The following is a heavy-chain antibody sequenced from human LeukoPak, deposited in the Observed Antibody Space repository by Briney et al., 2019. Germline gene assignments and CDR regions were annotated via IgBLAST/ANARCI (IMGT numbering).Heavy chain of an antibody. J-gene: IGHJ4*02. CDR1: GYTFTGYH. Sequence: GASVKVSCKASGYTFTGYHIHWVRQAPGQGLEWMGRINPYSGDTNFAQKFQGRVTMTRDTSITTAYMDLSSLTPDDTAVYYCARAWGGDCYPPDYWGQGTLVTVSS. V-gene: IGHV1-2*06. D-gene: IGHD2-21*01. CDR2: INPYSGDT. CDR3: ARAWGGDCYPPDY.